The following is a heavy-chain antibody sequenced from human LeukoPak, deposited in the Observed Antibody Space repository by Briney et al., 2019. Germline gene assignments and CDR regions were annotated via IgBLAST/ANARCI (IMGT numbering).Heavy chain of an antibody. CDR2: LSPSGADT. V-gene: IGHV3-23*01. CDR3: ARATAAVGYDY. D-gene: IGHD6-13*01. Sequence: GGSLRLSCAASGFTFTNYAMNWVRQAPGKGLEWVSTLSPSGADTYYADSVKGRFTISRDISKNTLYLQMNSLRAEDTAVYYCARATAAVGYDYWGQGTLVTVSS. J-gene: IGHJ4*02. CDR1: GFTFTNYA.